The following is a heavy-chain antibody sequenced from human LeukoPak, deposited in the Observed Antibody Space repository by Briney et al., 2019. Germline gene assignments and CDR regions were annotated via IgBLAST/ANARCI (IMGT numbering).Heavy chain of an antibody. CDR2: IIPILGIA. CDR1: GGTFSSYT. Sequence: SVKVSCKASGGTFSSYTISWVRQAPGQGLEWMGRIIPILGIANYAQKFQGRVTITADKSTSTAYMELSSLRSEDTAVYYCARAVAVAGTFWFDPRGQGTLVTVSS. CDR3: ARAVAVAGTFWFDP. D-gene: IGHD6-19*01. J-gene: IGHJ5*02. V-gene: IGHV1-69*02.